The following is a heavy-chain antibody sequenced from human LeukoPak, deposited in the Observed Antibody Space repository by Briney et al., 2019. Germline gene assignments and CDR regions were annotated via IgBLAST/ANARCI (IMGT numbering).Heavy chain of an antibody. CDR3: ARVRLSSSQITCFDY. V-gene: IGHV1-69*13. CDR1: GGTFSSYA. CDR2: IIPIFGTA. D-gene: IGHD6-13*01. Sequence: SVKVSFKASGGTFSSYAISWVRQAPGQGLEWMGGIIPIFGTANYAQKFQGRVSITADQSTSTAYMELSSLRSEDTAVYYCARVRLSSSQITCFDYWGQGTLVTVSS. J-gene: IGHJ4*02.